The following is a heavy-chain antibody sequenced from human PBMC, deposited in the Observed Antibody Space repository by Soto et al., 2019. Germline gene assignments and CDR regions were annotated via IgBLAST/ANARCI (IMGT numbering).Heavy chain of an antibody. D-gene: IGHD2-15*01. CDR1: GYTFTSYY. V-gene: IGHV1-46*01. J-gene: IGHJ4*02. CDR2: INPSGGST. CDR3: ARGPGGYCSGGSCYSADS. Sequence: ASVKVSCKASGYTFTSYYMHWVRQAPGQGLEWMGIINPSGGSTSYAQKFQGRVTMTRDTSTSTVYMELSSLRSEDTAVYYCARGPGGYCSGGSCYSADSWGQGMLVTVSS.